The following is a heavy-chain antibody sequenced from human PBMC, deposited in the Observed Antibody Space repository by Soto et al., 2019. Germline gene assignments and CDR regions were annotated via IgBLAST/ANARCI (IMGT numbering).Heavy chain of an antibody. CDR2: ISGSGGST. Sequence: GGSLRLSCAASGFTFSSYAMSWVRQAPGKGLEWVSAISGSGGSTYYADSVKGRFTISRDNSKNTLYLQMNSLRTEDTALYYCAKGTYDSSGYYYDYFDYWGQGTLVTVSS. D-gene: IGHD3-22*01. CDR3: AKGTYDSSGYYYDYFDY. CDR1: GFTFSSYA. J-gene: IGHJ4*02. V-gene: IGHV3-23*01.